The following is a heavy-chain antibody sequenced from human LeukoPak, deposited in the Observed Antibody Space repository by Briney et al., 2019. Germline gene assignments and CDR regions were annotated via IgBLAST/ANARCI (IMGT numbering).Heavy chain of an antibody. V-gene: IGHV3-30*02. CDR2: IWYDGSNK. J-gene: IGHJ3*02. CDR3: AKIIAAAGTSAFDI. Sequence: GGSLRLSCAASGFTFSSYGMHWVRQAPGKGLEWVAVIWYDGSNKYYGDSVKGRFTISRDNSKNTLYLQMNSLRAEDTAVYYCAKIIAAAGTSAFDIWGQGTMVTVSS. D-gene: IGHD6-13*01. CDR1: GFTFSSYG.